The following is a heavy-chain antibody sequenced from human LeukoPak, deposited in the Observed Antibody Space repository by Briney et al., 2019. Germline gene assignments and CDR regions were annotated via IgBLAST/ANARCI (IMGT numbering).Heavy chain of an antibody. CDR1: GYTFTTYD. CDR2: VNPNSGTT. J-gene: IGHJ6*03. D-gene: IGHD5-12*01. CDR3: ARSTYSGHIYYYYYMDV. Sequence: ASVKVSCKASGYTFTTYDINWVRQATGQGLEWMGWVNPNSGTTGYAQKFQGRVTITRNTSISTAYTELSSLRSEDTAVYYCARSTYSGHIYYYYYMDVWGKGTTVTVSS. V-gene: IGHV1-8*03.